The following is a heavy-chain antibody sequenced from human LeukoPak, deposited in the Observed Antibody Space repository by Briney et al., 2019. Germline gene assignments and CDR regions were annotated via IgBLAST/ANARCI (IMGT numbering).Heavy chain of an antibody. D-gene: IGHD2-21*01. V-gene: IGHV1-2*06. J-gene: IGHJ4*02. CDR1: GYTFTGYY. Sequence: ASVKVSCKASGYTFTGYYMHWVRQAPGQGLEWMGRTNPNSGGTNYAQKFQGRVTMTRDTSISTAYMELSRLRSDDTAVYYCARDRWGSYYFDYWGQGTLVTVSS. CDR3: ARDRWGSYYFDY. CDR2: TNPNSGGT.